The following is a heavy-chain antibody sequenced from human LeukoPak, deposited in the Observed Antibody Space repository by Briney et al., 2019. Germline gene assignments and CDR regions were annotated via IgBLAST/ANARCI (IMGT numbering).Heavy chain of an antibody. CDR3: AKGGLSGSYYFDY. Sequence: GGSLRLSCAASEFTFNNYAMSWVRQAPGKGLEWVSGIRDSGDATYYTDSVKGRFTISRDTSKNTLYVHMNSLRAEDTAVYYCAKGGLSGSYYFDYWGQGTLVTVSS. CDR1: EFTFNNYA. J-gene: IGHJ4*02. CDR2: IRDSGDAT. D-gene: IGHD1-26*01. V-gene: IGHV3-23*01.